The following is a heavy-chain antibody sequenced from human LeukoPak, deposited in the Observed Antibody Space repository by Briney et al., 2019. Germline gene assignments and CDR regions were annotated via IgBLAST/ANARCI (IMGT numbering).Heavy chain of an antibody. V-gene: IGHV3-21*01. D-gene: IGHD3-22*01. CDR1: GFTVSSNY. Sequence: GGSLRLSCAASGFTVSSNYMSWVRQAPGKGLEWVSSISSSSSYIYYADSVKGRFTISRDNAKNSLYLQMNSLRAEDTAVYYCAREHYDSSGYYCVGAFDIWGQGTMVTVSS. J-gene: IGHJ3*02. CDR2: ISSSSSYI. CDR3: AREHYDSSGYYCVGAFDI.